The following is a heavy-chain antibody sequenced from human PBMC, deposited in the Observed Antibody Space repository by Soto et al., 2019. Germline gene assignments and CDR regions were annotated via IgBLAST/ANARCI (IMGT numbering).Heavy chain of an antibody. V-gene: IGHV1-18*04. CDR1: GYTFTSYV. Sequence: GPSVKVSCKASGYTFTSYVISWVRQAPGQGLEWMGLISDYNGNTNYAQKLQGIVTMTTDTYTRTAYMELRSLRSDDTAVYYCARDLRSLRFLEWLLWAXWGQGTLVTVSX. CDR3: ARDLRSLRFLEWLLWAX. CDR2: ISDYNGNT. D-gene: IGHD3-3*01. J-gene: IGHJ4*02.